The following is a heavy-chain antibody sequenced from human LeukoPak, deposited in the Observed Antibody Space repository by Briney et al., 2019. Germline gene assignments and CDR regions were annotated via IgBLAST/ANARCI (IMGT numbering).Heavy chain of an antibody. Sequence: GGSLRLSCAASGFTFSSYAMHWVRQAPGKGLEYVSAISSNGGSTYYANSVKGRFTISRDNSKNTLYLQMGSLRAEDTAVYYCAKDISGWYGSFAFDIWGQGTMVTVSS. CDR2: ISSNGGST. J-gene: IGHJ3*02. CDR1: GFTFSSYA. CDR3: AKDISGWYGSFAFDI. D-gene: IGHD6-19*01. V-gene: IGHV3-64*01.